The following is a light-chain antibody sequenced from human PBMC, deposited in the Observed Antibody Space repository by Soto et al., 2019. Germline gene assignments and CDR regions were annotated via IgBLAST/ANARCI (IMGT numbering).Light chain of an antibody. CDR1: SSNIGSNY. Sequence: QSVLTQPPSASGTHGQRVTISCSGSSSNIGSNYVYWYQQFPGTAPKLLIYRNNQRPSGVTDRFSGSKSGTSASLAISGLRSEYEADYYCAAWDDSLRGYVFGTGTKVTVL. CDR2: RNN. CDR3: AAWDDSLRGYV. J-gene: IGLJ1*01. V-gene: IGLV1-47*01.